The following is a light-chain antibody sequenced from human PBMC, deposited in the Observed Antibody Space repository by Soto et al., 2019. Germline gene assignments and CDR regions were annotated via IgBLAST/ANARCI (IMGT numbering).Light chain of an antibody. V-gene: IGLV3-21*04. J-gene: IGLJ3*02. Sequence: SYELSQPPSVSVAPGKTATITCGGNNIGSESVHWYQQKPGQAPVLVMDYDSDRPSGIPERFSGSNSGNTATLTIIRVEAGDEADYYCQVWDGSSEQQVFGGGIKLTVL. CDR2: YDS. CDR1: NIGSES. CDR3: QVWDGSSEQQV.